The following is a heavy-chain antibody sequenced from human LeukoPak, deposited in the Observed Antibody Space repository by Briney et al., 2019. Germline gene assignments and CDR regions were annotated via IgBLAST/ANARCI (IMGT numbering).Heavy chain of an antibody. V-gene: IGHV4-38-2*02. Sequence: SETLSLTCTVSGYSISSGYYWGWIRQPPGKGLEWIGVIYHSGSTYYNPSLKSRVTISVDTSKNQFSLKLSSVTAADTAVYYCARIYGDYVFEGSSYYFDYWGQGTLVTVSS. J-gene: IGHJ4*02. CDR3: ARIYGDYVFEGSSYYFDY. CDR1: GYSISSGYY. D-gene: IGHD4-17*01. CDR2: IYHSGST.